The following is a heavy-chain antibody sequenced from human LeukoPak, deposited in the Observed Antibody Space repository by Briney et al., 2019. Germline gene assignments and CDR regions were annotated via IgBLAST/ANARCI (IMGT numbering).Heavy chain of an antibody. V-gene: IGHV5-51*01. CDR2: IYPGDSDT. CDR3: ARRIVYCSGGSCYGRGYFDL. D-gene: IGHD2-15*01. J-gene: IGHJ2*01. Sequence: PGESLKISCKGSGYSFSNYWIGWVRQMPGKGLEWMGIIYPGDSDTRYSPSFQGQVTISADKSISTAYLQWSSLKASDNAMYYCARRIVYCSGGSCYGRGYFDLWGRGTLVTVSS. CDR1: GYSFSNYW.